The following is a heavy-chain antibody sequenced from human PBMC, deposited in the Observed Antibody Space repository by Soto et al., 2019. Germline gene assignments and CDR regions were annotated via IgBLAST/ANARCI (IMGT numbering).Heavy chain of an antibody. V-gene: IGHV3-23*01. CDR1: GFTFSSYA. D-gene: IGHD6-19*01. J-gene: IGHJ4*02. Sequence: GSLRLSCAASGFTFSSYAMSWVRQAPGKGLEWVSAISGSGGSTYYADSVKGRFTISRDNSKNTLYLQMNSLRAEDTAVYYCAKSGSGWYRDSLNYWGQGTLVTAPQ. CDR3: AKSGSGWYRDSLNY. CDR2: ISGSGGST.